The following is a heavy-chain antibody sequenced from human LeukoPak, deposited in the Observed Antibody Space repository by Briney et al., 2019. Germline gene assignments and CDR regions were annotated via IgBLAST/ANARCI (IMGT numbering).Heavy chain of an antibody. V-gene: IGHV3-48*04. Sequence: GGSLRLSCAASGFTFSSYSMNWVRQAPGKGLEWVSYISSSSSTIYYAGSVKGRFTISRDNAKNSLYLQMNSLRAEDTAVYYCAGETFYYDSSGWDYWGQGTLVTVSS. CDR3: AGETFYYDSSGWDY. CDR2: ISSSSSTI. CDR1: GFTFSSYS. D-gene: IGHD3-22*01. J-gene: IGHJ4*02.